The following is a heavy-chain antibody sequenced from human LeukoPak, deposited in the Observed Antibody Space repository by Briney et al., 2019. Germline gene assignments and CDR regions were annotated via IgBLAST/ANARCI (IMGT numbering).Heavy chain of an antibody. J-gene: IGHJ5*02. D-gene: IGHD5-24*01. CDR2: ISYDGSNK. V-gene: IGHV3-30*18. Sequence: GRSLRLSCAASGFTFSSYGMHWVRQAPGKGLEWVAVISYDGSNKYYADSVKGRFTISRDNSKNTLYLQMNSLRAEDTAVYYCAKDGDGHNPPPCWFDPWGQGTLVTVSS. CDR3: AKDGDGHNPPPCWFDP. CDR1: GFTFSSYG.